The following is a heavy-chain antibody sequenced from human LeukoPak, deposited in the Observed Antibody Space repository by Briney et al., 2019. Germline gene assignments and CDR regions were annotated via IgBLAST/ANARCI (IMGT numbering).Heavy chain of an antibody. Sequence: SQTLSLTCTVSGGSISSGGYYWSWIRQHPGKGLEWIGYIYYSGSTYYNPSLKSRVTISVDTSKNQFSLKLCSVTAADTAVYYCARAAWTLNAFDIWGQGTMVTVSS. D-gene: IGHD3/OR15-3a*01. CDR1: GGSISSGGYY. V-gene: IGHV4-31*03. CDR3: ARAAWTLNAFDI. J-gene: IGHJ3*02. CDR2: IYYSGST.